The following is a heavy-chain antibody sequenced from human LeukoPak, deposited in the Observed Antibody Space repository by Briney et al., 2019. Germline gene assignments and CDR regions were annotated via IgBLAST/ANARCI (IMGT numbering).Heavy chain of an antibody. V-gene: IGHV3-53*01. CDR1: GFTVSSNY. J-gene: IGHJ5*02. CDR3: ARNTPNFRVPSRLWFGALDP. Sequence: GGSLRLSCAASGFTVSSNYMSWVRQAPGKGLEWVSVIYSGGSTYYADSVKGRFTISRDNSKNTLYLQMNSLRAEDTAVYYCARNTPNFRVPSRLWFGALDPWGQGTLVTVSS. D-gene: IGHD3-10*01. CDR2: IYSGGST.